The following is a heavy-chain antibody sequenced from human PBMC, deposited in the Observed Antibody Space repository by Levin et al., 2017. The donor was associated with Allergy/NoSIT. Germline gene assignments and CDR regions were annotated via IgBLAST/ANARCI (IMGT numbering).Heavy chain of an antibody. Sequence: SVKVSCKASGGTFSSYAISWVRQAPGQGLEWMGGIIPIFGTANYAQKFQGRVTITADESTSTAYMELSSLRSEDTAVYYCARDLGRDGYNYGPEGDYWGQGTLVTVSS. CDR3: ARDLGRDGYNYGPEGDY. CDR2: IIPIFGTA. D-gene: IGHD5-24*01. CDR1: GGTFSSYA. J-gene: IGHJ4*02. V-gene: IGHV1-69*13.